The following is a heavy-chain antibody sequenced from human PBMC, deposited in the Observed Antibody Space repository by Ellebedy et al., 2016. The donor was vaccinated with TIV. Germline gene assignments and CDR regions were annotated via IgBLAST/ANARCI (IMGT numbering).Heavy chain of an antibody. D-gene: IGHD1-26*01. CDR1: GFMLSSHS. CDR2: ISSSSSFI. J-gene: IGHJ4*02. CDR3: ARDIVGVTRFYFDY. Sequence: GESLKISCAASGFMLSSHSMNWVRQAPGKGLEWVSSISSSSSFIYYADSVKGRFTISRDTAKNSLSLQMNSLRAEDTAVYYCARDIVGVTRFYFDYWGQGILVTVSS. V-gene: IGHV3-21*01.